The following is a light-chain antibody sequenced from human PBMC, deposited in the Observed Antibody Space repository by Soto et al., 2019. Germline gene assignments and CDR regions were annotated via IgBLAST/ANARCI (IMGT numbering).Light chain of an antibody. J-gene: IGLJ1*01. CDR2: SYN. CDR3: AAWDDSLNVYV. V-gene: IGLV1-44*01. Sequence: QSVLTQPPSASGTPGQRVTISCSGSSSNIGSNTVNWYQQLPGTAPKLLIYSYNQRPSGVPDRFSGSKSGTSASLAISGLQSEDEADYYCAAWDDSLNVYVFGTGTKLTVL. CDR1: SSNIGSNT.